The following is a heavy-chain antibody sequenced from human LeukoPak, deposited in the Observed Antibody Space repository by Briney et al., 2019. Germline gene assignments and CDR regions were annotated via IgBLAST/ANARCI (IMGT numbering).Heavy chain of an antibody. V-gene: IGHV4-31*03. Sequence: SETLSLTCTVSGGSISSGGYYWSWIRQHPGKGLEWIGYIYYSGSTYYNPSLKSRVTISADTSKNQFSLKLSSVAAADTAVYYCARGDCSGGSCSNFDYWGQGTLVTVSS. CDR1: GGSISSGGYY. J-gene: IGHJ4*02. CDR3: ARGDCSGGSCSNFDY. CDR2: IYYSGST. D-gene: IGHD2-15*01.